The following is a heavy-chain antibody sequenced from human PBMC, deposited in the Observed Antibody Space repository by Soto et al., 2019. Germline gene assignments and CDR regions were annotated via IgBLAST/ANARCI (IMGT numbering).Heavy chain of an antibody. CDR3: ATSFGLIGPYSSVHEH. D-gene: IGHD5-12*01. J-gene: IGHJ4*02. V-gene: IGHV1-69*06. CDR2: IIPLFGST. Sequence: QVQLVQSGAVLTTPGSSVKVSCKGSGGTFINSAITWVRQAPRQGLEWVGMIIPLFGSTNSAPQFRGRLTFTADTATDTSFMELTRRRPNDPAVYYCATSFGLIGPYSSVHEHWGQGTAVSVSS. CDR1: GGTFINSA.